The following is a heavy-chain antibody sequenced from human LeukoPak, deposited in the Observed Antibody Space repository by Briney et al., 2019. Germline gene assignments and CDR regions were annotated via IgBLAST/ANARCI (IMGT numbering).Heavy chain of an antibody. Sequence: PGGSLRLSCVASGFTFSSYEMNWVRQAPGKGLEGISYISASGTGTHYADSVKGRITVSRDNAKNSVYLQVNIPRAEDTAVYYCAREEYYHLNTGSHDAFDLWGQGTMVTVSS. D-gene: IGHD2-2*01. J-gene: IGHJ3*01. CDR1: GFTFSSYE. CDR2: ISASGTGT. CDR3: AREEYYHLNTGSHDAFDL. V-gene: IGHV3-48*03.